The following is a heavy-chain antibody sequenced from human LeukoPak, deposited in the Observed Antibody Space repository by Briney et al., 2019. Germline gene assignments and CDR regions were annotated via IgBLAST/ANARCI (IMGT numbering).Heavy chain of an antibody. V-gene: IGHV3-21*01. D-gene: IGHD3-10*01. CDR3: ARGQIYYYGSANDAFDI. CDR2: ISSSSSYI. CDR1: GFTFSSYS. Sequence: PGGSLRLSCAASGFTFSSYSMNWVRQAPGKGLEWVSSISSSSSYIYYADSVKGRFTISRDNAKNSLYLQMNSLRAEDTAVYYCARGQIYYYGSANDAFDIWGQGTMVTVSS. J-gene: IGHJ3*02.